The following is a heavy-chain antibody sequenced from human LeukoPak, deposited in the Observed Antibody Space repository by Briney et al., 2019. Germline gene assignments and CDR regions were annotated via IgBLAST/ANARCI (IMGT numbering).Heavy chain of an antibody. CDR2: IYYSGST. J-gene: IGHJ6*02. D-gene: IGHD2/OR15-2a*01. Sequence: SETLSLTCTVSGASISSYYWSWIRQPPGKGLEWIGYIYYSGSTNYNPSLTSRVTVSVDTSENQFSLKLSSVTAADTAVYYCARAHSIASYYYGVDVWGQGTTVTVSS. CDR3: ARAHSIASYYYGVDV. CDR1: GASISSYY. V-gene: IGHV4-59*12.